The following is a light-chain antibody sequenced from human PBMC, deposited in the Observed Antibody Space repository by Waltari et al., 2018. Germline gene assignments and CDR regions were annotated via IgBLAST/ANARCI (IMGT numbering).Light chain of an antibody. Sequence: SYVLTQPPSVSVAPGQTARLTCGGNHIATKSVHWYQQRPGQAPVLVVYNDRDRPSGIPERFSGSNSGNTATLTISRVEAGDEADYYCQVWDSGSDHWVFGGGTKLTVL. CDR2: NDR. CDR1: HIATKS. CDR3: QVWDSGSDHWV. J-gene: IGLJ3*02. V-gene: IGLV3-21*02.